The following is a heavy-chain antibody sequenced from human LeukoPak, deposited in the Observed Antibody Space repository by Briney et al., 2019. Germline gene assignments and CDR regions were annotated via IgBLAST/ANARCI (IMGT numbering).Heavy chain of an antibody. CDR2: IRYDGSNK. CDR1: GFTFSSYG. V-gene: IGHV3-30*02. Sequence: GGSLRLSCAASGFTFSSYGMHWVRQAPGKGLEWVAFIRYDGSNKYYADSVKGRFTISRDNSKNTLYLQMNSLRAEDTAVYYCARDVGTLPGDPTMPDYWGQGTLVTVSS. J-gene: IGHJ4*02. CDR3: ARDVGTLPGDPTMPDY. D-gene: IGHD7-27*01.